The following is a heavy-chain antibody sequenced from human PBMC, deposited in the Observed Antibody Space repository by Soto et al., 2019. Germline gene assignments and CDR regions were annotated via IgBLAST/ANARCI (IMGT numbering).Heavy chain of an antibody. CDR2: ISVDGSIT. J-gene: IGHJ4*02. CDR3: ARPYCSSASCYSPPDY. Sequence: GGSLRLSCAASGVTLGSFWVNWVRQAPGKGLVWVSHISVDGSITDYADSVKGRFTISRDNSKNTVYLQMNSLRAEDTAVYYCARPYCSSASCYSPPDYWGQGTLVTVSS. CDR1: GVTLGSFW. V-gene: IGHV3-74*01. D-gene: IGHD2-2*01.